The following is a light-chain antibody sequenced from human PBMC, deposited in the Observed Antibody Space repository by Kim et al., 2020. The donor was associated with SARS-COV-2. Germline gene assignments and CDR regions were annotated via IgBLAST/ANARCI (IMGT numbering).Light chain of an antibody. CDR1: SNNVGYQG. Sequence: QTATPTSAGHSNNVGYQGFVWRQQDQGHPPKLLSYRDNSRPSDISERFSASRSGNTAFLTITGLQPEDEGDDYCSAWDGRLDIWMFGGGTQLTVL. V-gene: IGLV10-54*04. CDR2: RDN. J-gene: IGLJ3*02. CDR3: SAWDGRLDIWM.